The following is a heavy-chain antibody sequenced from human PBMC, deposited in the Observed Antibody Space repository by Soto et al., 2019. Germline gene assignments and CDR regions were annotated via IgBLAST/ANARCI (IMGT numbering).Heavy chain of an antibody. CDR3: ARDGGSLCY. CDR2: ISSSSSTI. D-gene: IGHD1-26*01. J-gene: IGHJ4*02. Sequence: EVQLVESGGGLVQPGGSLRLSCAASGVTFSSYSMNWVRQAPGKGLEWVSYISSSSSTIYYADSVKGRFTISRDNAKNSLYLQTNSLRDEDTAVYYCARDGGSLCYWGQGTLVTVSS. CDR1: GVTFSSYS. V-gene: IGHV3-48*02.